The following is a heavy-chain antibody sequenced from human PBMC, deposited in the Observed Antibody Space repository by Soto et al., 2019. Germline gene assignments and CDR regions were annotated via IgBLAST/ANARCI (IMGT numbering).Heavy chain of an antibody. CDR1: GFSLSTSGVG. J-gene: IGHJ4*02. Sequence: QITLKESGPTLVRPTQTLTLTCAFSGFSLSTSGVGVGWIRQPPGKALEWLAVIYWDDSKHYSPSLRSRLTITKDTFKNQVVLTMTNMDPRDTGTYYCAHKGPEDWPLDYWGQGTLVTVSS. D-gene: IGHD3-9*01. CDR3: AHKGPEDWPLDY. CDR2: IYWDDSK. V-gene: IGHV2-5*02.